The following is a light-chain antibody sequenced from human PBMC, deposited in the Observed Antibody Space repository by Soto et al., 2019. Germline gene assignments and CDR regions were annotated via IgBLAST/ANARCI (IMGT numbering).Light chain of an antibody. J-gene: IGKJ5*01. V-gene: IGKV3-11*01. CDR1: QSVSSY. CDR3: QQRSNWPIT. Sequence: ESVLTQSPATLSLSPGERATLSCRASQSVSSYLAWYQQKPGQAPRLLIYDASNRATGIPARFSGSGSGTDFTLTISSLEPEDFAVYYCQQRSNWPITIGQGTRLEIK. CDR2: DAS.